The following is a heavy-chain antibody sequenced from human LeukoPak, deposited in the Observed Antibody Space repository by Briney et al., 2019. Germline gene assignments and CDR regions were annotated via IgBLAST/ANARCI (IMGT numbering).Heavy chain of an antibody. CDR2: ISDSGGRT. CDR1: GITLSNYG. V-gene: IGHV3-23*01. Sequence: PGGSLRLSCAVSGITLSNYGVSWVRQAPGKGLEWVAGISDSGGRTNYADFVKGRFTISRDNPKNTLYLQMNSLRAEDTAVYFCAKRGVVIRVILVGFHKEAYYFDSWGQGALVTVSS. D-gene: IGHD3-22*01. J-gene: IGHJ4*02. CDR3: AKRGVVIRVILVGFHKEAYYFDS.